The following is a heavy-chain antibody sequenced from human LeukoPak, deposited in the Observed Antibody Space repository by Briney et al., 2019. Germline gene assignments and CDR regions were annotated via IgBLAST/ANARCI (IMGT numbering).Heavy chain of an antibody. CDR2: IYTSGST. D-gene: IGHD6-6*01. CDR1: GGSISYYY. CDR3: ARLKQLDIDY. Sequence: PETLTLTCTVSGGSISYYYWSWIRQPAGKGLEWIGRIYTSGSTNYNPSLKSRVTISIDKSKNQFSLKLTSVTAADTAVYYCARLKQLDIDYWGQGTLVTVSS. V-gene: IGHV4-4*07. J-gene: IGHJ4*02.